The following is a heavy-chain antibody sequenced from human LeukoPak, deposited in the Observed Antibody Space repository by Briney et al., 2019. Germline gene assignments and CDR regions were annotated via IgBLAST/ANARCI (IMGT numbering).Heavy chain of an antibody. J-gene: IGHJ1*01. CDR2: IYYSGST. Sequence: ASETLSLTCTVSGGSVSSGSYYWSWIRQPPGKGLEWIGYIYYSGSTNYNPSLKSRVTISVDTSKNQFSLKLSSVTAADTAVYYCAREDDYGDYVWFQHWGQGTLVTVSS. CDR1: GGSVSSGSYY. CDR3: AREDDYGDYVWFQH. V-gene: IGHV4-61*01. D-gene: IGHD4-17*01.